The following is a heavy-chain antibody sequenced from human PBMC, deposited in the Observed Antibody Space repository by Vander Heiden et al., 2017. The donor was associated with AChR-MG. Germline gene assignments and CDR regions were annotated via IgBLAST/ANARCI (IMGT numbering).Heavy chain of an antibody. CDR2: IYHSGST. V-gene: IGHV4-38-2*01. CDR1: GYSISGGYY. Sequence: LQESGPGLVKPSETLSLTCAVSGYSISGGYYWGWIRQPPGKGLEWIGSIYHSGSTYYNPSLKSRVTISVDTSKNQFSLKLSSVTAADTAVYYCARGLSGYSYASSFDYWGQGTLVTVSS. J-gene: IGHJ4*02. CDR3: ARGLSGYSYASSFDY. D-gene: IGHD5-18*01.